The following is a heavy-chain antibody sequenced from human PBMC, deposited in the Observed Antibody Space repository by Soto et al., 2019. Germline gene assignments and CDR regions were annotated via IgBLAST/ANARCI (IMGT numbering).Heavy chain of an antibody. J-gene: IGHJ4*02. Sequence: SETLSLTCVVSGVSVTSYTWSWVRQPADKGLEWIGRVFSSVSATYTPSHKSRVRISMDTPENRISLKLDSVTAADAGVYYCTRDGMTTGDTWGPGTLVTVSS. V-gene: IGHV4-4*07. CDR3: TRDGMTTGDT. CDR2: VFSSVSA. D-gene: IGHD2-21*02. CDR1: GVSVTSYT.